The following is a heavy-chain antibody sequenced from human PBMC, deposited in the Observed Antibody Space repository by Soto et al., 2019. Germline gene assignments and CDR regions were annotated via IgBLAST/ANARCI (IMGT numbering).Heavy chain of an antibody. V-gene: IGHV4-4*02. J-gene: IGHJ4*02. CDR3: ARLWGEGRVDY. CDR2: IYHSGNT. D-gene: IGHD3-16*01. Sequence: QVQLQESGPGLVKPSGTLSLTCAVSGGSISSSNWWSWVRQPPGKGLEWIGEIYHSGNTNYNPSLKSRVTMEVDKSRNLFSLKLSSVTAADKAVYYCARLWGEGRVDYWGQGTLVTVSS. CDR1: GGSISSSNW.